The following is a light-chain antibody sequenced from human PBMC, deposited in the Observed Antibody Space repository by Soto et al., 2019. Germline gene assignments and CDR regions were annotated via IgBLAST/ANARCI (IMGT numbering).Light chain of an antibody. CDR1: QSVNSDY. CDR2: GAS. CDR3: HHYGGSPIT. V-gene: IGKV3-20*01. Sequence: IVLTQSPGTLSLSPVERATLSCRASQSVNSDYLGWFQQKPGQAPRLLINGASTRATGIPDRLSGSGSGTDLNLTISRLEPEDFAVYYCHHYGGSPITCGQGTRLEIK. J-gene: IGKJ5*01.